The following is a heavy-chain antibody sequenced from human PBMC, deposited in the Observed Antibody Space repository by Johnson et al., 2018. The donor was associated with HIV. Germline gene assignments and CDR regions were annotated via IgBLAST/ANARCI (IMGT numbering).Heavy chain of an antibody. CDR3: AREKIRAFDI. Sequence: VQLVESGGGLVQPGGSLRLSCAASGFTFSSYWMSWVRQAPGKGLEWVANIKQDGSEKYYVGSLEGRFTVSRDNAKNLLYLQMNSLRAEDTAVYYCAREKIRAFDIWGQGTMVTVSS. CDR2: IKQDGSEK. J-gene: IGHJ3*02. V-gene: IGHV3-7*01. CDR1: GFTFSSYW.